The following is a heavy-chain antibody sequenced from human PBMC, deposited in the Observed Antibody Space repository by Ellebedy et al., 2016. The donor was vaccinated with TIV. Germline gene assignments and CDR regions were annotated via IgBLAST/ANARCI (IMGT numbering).Heavy chain of an antibody. CDR2: ISYDGSNK. CDR1: GFTFSSYG. V-gene: IGHV3-30*18. Sequence: GGSLRLXXAASGFTFSSYGMHWVRQAPGKGLEWVAVISYDGSNKYYADSVKGRFTISRDNSKNTLYLQMNSLRAEDTAVYYCAKGGSSSWPLFDYWGQGTLVTVSS. CDR3: AKGGSSSWPLFDY. J-gene: IGHJ4*02. D-gene: IGHD6-13*01.